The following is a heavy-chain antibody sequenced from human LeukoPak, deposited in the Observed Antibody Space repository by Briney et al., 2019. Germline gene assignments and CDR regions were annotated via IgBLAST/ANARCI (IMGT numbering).Heavy chain of an antibody. CDR1: GFTFSDYY. J-gene: IGHJ6*03. CDR2: ISSSGSTI. D-gene: IGHD6-13*01. CDR3: ARDWYSTLSHPYYYYMDV. V-gene: IGHV3-11*01. Sequence: GGSLRLSCAASGFTFSDYYMSWIRQAPGKGLEWVSYISSSGSTIYYADSVKGRFTISRDNAKNSLYLQMNSLRAEDTAVYYCARDWYSTLSHPYYYYMDVWGKGTTVTVSS.